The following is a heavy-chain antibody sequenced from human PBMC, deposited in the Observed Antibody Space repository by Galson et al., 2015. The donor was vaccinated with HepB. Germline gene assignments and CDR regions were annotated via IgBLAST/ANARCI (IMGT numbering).Heavy chain of an antibody. Sequence: SLRLSCAASGFTFNSYAMHWVRQAPGKGLEYVSAISSSGGSTYYADSVKGRFTISRDNSKNTLYLQMSSLRAEDTAVFYCVKIVLPGVYSCSWPGPGHPESWGQGTLLTVSS. V-gene: IGHV3-64D*06. CDR2: ISSSGGST. D-gene: IGHD6-13*01. J-gene: IGHJ4*02. CDR1: GFTFNSYA. CDR3: VKIVLPGVYSCSWPGPGHPES.